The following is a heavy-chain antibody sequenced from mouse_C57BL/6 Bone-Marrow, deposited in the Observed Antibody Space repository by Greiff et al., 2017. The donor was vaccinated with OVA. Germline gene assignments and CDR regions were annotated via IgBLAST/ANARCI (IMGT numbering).Heavy chain of an antibody. J-gene: IGHJ3*01. V-gene: IGHV5-6*01. CDR2: ISSGGSYT. CDR1: GFTFSSYG. CDR3: ARRRRGAWFAY. Sequence: DVQLQESGGDLVKPGGSLKLSCAASGFTFSSYGMSWVRQTPDKRLEWVATISSGGSYTYYPDSVKGRFTISRDNAKNTLYLQMSSLKSEDTAMYYCARRRRGAWFAYWGQGTLVTVSA.